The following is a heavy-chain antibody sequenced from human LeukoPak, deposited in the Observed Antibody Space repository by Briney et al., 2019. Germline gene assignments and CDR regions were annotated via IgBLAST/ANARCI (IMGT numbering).Heavy chain of an antibody. D-gene: IGHD3-10*01. CDR2: IYYSGST. CDR3: ASITMVRGVMYYYYYMDV. J-gene: IGHJ6*03. CDR1: GGSIGSYY. Sequence: SETLSLTCTVSGGSIGSYYWSWIRQPPGKGLEWIGYIYYSGSTNYNPSLKSRVTISVDTSKNQFSLKLSSVTAADTAVYYCASITMVRGVMYYYYYMDVWGKGTTVTVSS. V-gene: IGHV4-59*01.